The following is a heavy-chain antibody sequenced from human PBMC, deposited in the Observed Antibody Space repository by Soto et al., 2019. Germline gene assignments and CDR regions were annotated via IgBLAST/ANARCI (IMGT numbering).Heavy chain of an antibody. J-gene: IGHJ3*02. CDR1: GFTFSTYD. V-gene: IGHV3-30*18. Sequence: QVQLVESGGGVVQPGRSLRLSCEASGFTFSTYDIHWVGQAPGKGLEWVAVISFDGSKTYYVDSVKGRFSISRDNSKNTLYLEMNDLRSEDTALYYCAKIPYSDIKVSGAPHIWGQGTMVTVS. D-gene: IGHD4-4*01. CDR2: ISFDGSKT. CDR3: AKIPYSDIKVSGAPHI.